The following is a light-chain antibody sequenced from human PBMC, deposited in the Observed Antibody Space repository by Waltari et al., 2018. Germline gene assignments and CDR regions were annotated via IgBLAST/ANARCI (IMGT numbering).Light chain of an antibody. V-gene: IGLV1-47*01. CDR2: TNN. CDR3: ASWDDKLNAWV. Sequence: QSVVTQPPSASGTPGQRVTISCSGSSSNIGDNHVYWYQQVPGTAPKLLVHTNNGRPSGVPVRVTGSKSGTSASLAIYGLRSEDEADYYCASWDDKLNAWVIGGGTRLTVL. J-gene: IGLJ3*02. CDR1: SSNIGDNH.